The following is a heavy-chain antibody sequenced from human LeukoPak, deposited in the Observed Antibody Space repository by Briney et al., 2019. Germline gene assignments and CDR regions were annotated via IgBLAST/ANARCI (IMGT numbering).Heavy chain of an antibody. CDR3: AREYSSGWYWYFDL. CDR2: IKQNGMDT. J-gene: IGHJ2*01. CDR1: GFNFYNFW. D-gene: IGHD6-19*01. V-gene: IGHV3-7*01. Sequence: GGSLRLSCAASGFNFYNFWMTWVRQAPGKGLEWVANIKQNGMDTYYVDSVKGRFTISRDNTKNLLDLQMNSLRAEDTAVYYCAREYSSGWYWYFDLWGRGTLVTVSS.